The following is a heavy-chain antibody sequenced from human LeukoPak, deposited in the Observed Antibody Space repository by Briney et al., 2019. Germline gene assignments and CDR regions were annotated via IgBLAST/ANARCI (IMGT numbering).Heavy chain of an antibody. V-gene: IGHV4-61*02. J-gene: IGHJ5*02. CDR1: GGSISSGSYY. D-gene: IGHD5-12*01. Sequence: SETLSLTCTVSGGSISSGSYYWSWIRQPAGKGLEWIGRIYTTGSTNYNPSLKSRLTISVDTSKNQFSLKLSSVTAADTAVYYCAREGGGYDENWFDPWGQGTLVTVSS. CDR3: AREGGGYDENWFDP. CDR2: IYTTGST.